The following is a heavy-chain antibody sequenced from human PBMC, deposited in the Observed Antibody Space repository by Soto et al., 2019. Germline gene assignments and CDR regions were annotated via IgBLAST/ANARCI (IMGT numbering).Heavy chain of an antibody. V-gene: IGHV4-59*01. CDR3: ARDSGYGDPFDY. D-gene: IGHD4-17*01. CDR2: IFYSGNT. Sequence: QVQLQESGPGLVKPSETLSLTCTVSGGYITNYYWSWIRQPPGKGLEWIGYIFYSGNTNYNPSLRSRVTISVDTSKNQFSLRLNSVTAADTAAYYCARDSGYGDPFDYWGQGTLVTVSS. CDR1: GGYITNYY. J-gene: IGHJ4*02.